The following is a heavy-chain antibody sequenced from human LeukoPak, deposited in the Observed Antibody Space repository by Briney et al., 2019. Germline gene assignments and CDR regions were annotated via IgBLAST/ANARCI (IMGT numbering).Heavy chain of an antibody. V-gene: IGHV1-2*02. CDR1: GYTFTDYY. CDR2: SNLNTGGT. CDR3: ARKKGPYSDRYFDF. Sequence: ASVQVSCKTSGYTFTDYYLHWVRQAPGQGLEWMGWSNLNTGGTHYAQKFQGRVTMTRDTSFSTTYMELSRLRSDDTAVYYCARKKGPYSDRYFDFWGQGTLVTVSS. J-gene: IGHJ4*02. D-gene: IGHD3-22*01.